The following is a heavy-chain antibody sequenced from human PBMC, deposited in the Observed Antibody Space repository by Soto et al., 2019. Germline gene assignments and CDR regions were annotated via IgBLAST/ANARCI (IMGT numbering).Heavy chain of an antibody. Sequence: GGSLRLSCAASGFTFSSYAMSWVRQAPGKGLEWVSAISGSGGSTYYADSVKGRFTISRDNSKNTLYLQMNSLRAEDTAVYYCAKDLRYVGATSTYFDYWGQGTLVTVSS. J-gene: IGHJ4*02. CDR1: GFTFSSYA. V-gene: IGHV3-23*01. CDR2: ISGSGGST. D-gene: IGHD1-26*01. CDR3: AKDLRYVGATSTYFDY.